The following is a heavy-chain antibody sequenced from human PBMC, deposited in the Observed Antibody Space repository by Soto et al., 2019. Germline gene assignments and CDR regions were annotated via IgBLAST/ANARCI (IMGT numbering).Heavy chain of an antibody. D-gene: IGHD3-3*01. CDR3: ARVSGERLLTGYFDH. Sequence: KTSETLSLTCTVSGGSISSYYWSWIRQPPGKGLEYIAYIHSSGSTNYNPSLKSRVTISVDTPKNQFSLKVSSVTTADTAVYYCARVSGERLLTGYFDHWGQGTLVTVSS. CDR2: IHSSGST. J-gene: IGHJ4*02. CDR1: GGSISSYY. V-gene: IGHV4-59*01.